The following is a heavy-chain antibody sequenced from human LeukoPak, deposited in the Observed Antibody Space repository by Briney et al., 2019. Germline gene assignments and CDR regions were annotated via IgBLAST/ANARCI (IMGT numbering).Heavy chain of an antibody. CDR1: GGSISSYY. D-gene: IGHD3-16*01. CDR2: IYYSGST. J-gene: IGHJ4*02. V-gene: IGHV4-59*08. CDR3: AGQDGGGVMGS. Sequence: TSETLSLTCTVSGGSISSYYWSWIRQPPGKGLEWIGYIYYSGSTNYNPSLKSRVTISVDTSKNQFSLKLSSVTAADTAVYYCAGQDGGGVMGSWGQGTLVTVSS.